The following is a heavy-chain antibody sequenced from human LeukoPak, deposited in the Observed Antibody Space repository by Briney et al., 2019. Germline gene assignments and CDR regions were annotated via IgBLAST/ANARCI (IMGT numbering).Heavy chain of an antibody. D-gene: IGHD2-15*01. Sequence: GGSLRLSCAASGFTFSSYGMHWVRQAPGKGLEWVAVISYDGSNKYYADSVKGRFTISRDNSKNTLYLQMNSLRAEDTAVYYCARDQEIVVVPDAFDIWGQGTMVTVSS. CDR1: GFTFSSYG. V-gene: IGHV3-30*03. CDR2: ISYDGSNK. J-gene: IGHJ3*02. CDR3: ARDQEIVVVPDAFDI.